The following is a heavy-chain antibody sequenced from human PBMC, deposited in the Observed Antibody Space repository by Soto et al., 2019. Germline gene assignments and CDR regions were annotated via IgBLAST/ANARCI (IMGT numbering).Heavy chain of an antibody. CDR3: ARDIAAAGTYYFDY. Sequence: GGSLRLSCAASGFTFSSYAMHWVRQAPGKGLEWVAVISYDGSNKYYADSVKGRFTISRDNSKNTLYLQMNSLRAEDTAVYYCARDIAAAGTYYFDYWGQGTLVTVSS. D-gene: IGHD6-13*01. CDR1: GFTFSSYA. J-gene: IGHJ4*02. CDR2: ISYDGSNK. V-gene: IGHV3-30-3*01.